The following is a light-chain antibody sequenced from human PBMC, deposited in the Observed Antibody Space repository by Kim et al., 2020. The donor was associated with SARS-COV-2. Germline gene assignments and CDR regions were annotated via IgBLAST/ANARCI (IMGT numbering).Light chain of an antibody. CDR2: AAS. J-gene: IGKJ2*01. CDR1: QSIKSY. V-gene: IGKV1-39*01. CDR3: QQSYSIPPT. Sequence: ASVGDRVTITCRASQSIKSYLNWYQQKPRKAPNLLIYAASSLQSGVPSRFRGTGSGTDFTLTISGLQPEDCATYYCQQSYSIPPTFGQGTKLEI.